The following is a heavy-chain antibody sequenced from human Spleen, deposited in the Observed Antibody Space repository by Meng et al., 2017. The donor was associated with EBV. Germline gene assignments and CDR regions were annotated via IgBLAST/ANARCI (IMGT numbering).Heavy chain of an antibody. D-gene: IGHD5-18*01. V-gene: IGHV4-34*12. Sequence: QLQHWGPRLLQPSEPVSLTCALYVGSFTVYYWSWIRQSPGKGLDWIADIVPGGTPNFNPSLESRVTISVDTSKNQISLQLSSVTAADTAVYYCARDRGDTNAYDFDYWGQGTLVTVSS. CDR1: VGSFTVYY. CDR2: IVPGGTP. CDR3: ARDRGDTNAYDFDY. J-gene: IGHJ4*02.